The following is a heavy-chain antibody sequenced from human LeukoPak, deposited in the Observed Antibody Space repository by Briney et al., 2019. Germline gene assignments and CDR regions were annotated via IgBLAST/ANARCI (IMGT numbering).Heavy chain of an antibody. Sequence: SQTLSLTCAISGDSVSSNGVTWNWIRQSPSRGLEWLGRTYYRSTWYDDYAVSVRGRITVNPDTSKNQFSLHLNSVTPEDTAVYYCARRLTQYDCFDPWGQGILVTVSS. V-gene: IGHV6-1*01. D-gene: IGHD2-2*01. J-gene: IGHJ5*02. CDR2: TYYRSTWYD. CDR3: ARRLTQYDCFDP. CDR1: GDSVSSNGVT.